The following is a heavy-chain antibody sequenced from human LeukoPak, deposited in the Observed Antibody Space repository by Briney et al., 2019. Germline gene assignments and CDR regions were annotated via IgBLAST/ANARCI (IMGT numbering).Heavy chain of an antibody. CDR1: GGSITGSSYY. CDR3: ASLAGVPPHCTVTTGGSFDI. J-gene: IGHJ3*02. Sequence: SETLSLTCTVSGGSITGSSYYWGWIRQPPGKGLEWIGIIYYSGSTYSNPSLKSRITISVDTSRNYFSLKLSSVTAADTAVYYCASLAGVPPHCTVTTGGSFDIWGQGTMVTVSS. V-gene: IGHV4-39*02. D-gene: IGHD4-11*01. CDR2: IYYSGST.